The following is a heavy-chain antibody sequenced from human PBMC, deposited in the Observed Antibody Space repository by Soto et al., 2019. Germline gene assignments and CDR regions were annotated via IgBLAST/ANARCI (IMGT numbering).Heavy chain of an antibody. V-gene: IGHV3-23*01. D-gene: IGHD2-2*01. CDR2: ISHSGGNT. J-gene: IGHJ4*02. CDR1: GFTFSSYG. Sequence: TGGSLRLSCAASGFTFSSYGMSWVRQAPGKGLEWVSAISHSGGNTYYADSVKGRFTISRDNSKNPLYLQMNGLRAEDTAVYYCATFIFCSSTTCYGREGGYWGQGTLVTVSS. CDR3: ATFIFCSSTTCYGREGGY.